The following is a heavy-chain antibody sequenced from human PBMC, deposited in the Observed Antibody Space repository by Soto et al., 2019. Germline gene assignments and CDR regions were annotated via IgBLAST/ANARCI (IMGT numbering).Heavy chain of an antibody. CDR1: GGTLSNSA. V-gene: IGHV1-69*19. CDR3: ATGRIVVVGSRAYYGMDV. J-gene: IGHJ6*02. D-gene: IGHD3-22*01. Sequence: QLQLAQSGADVKKAGSSVKVSCKASGGTLSNSAFSWVRQAPGQGLEWMGGIIPVFGIVDYAQKFQDRVTITADESTGTAYMELRSLRSEDTAVYLCATGRIVVVGSRAYYGMDVWGQGTTVTV. CDR2: IIPVFGIV.